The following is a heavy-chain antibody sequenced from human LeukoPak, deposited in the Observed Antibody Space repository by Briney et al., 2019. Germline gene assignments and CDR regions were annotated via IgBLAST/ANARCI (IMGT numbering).Heavy chain of an antibody. CDR1: GGSISSSSYY. CDR2: TYYSGST. D-gene: IGHD5-24*01. Sequence: SETLSLTCTASGGSISSSSYYWDWIRQPPGKGLEWIGSTYYSGSTYYNPSLKSRVTISVDTSKNQFSLKLSSVTAADTAVYYCARTNRYVENFDYWGQGSLVTVSS. CDR3: ARTNRYVENFDY. J-gene: IGHJ4*02. V-gene: IGHV4-39*01.